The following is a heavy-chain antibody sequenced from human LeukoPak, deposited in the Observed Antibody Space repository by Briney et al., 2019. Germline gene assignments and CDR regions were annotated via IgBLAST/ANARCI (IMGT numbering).Heavy chain of an antibody. D-gene: IGHD6-13*01. CDR3: ARDVGTTDGMYLYAMDV. J-gene: IGHJ6*02. Sequence: ASVKVSCKASGYTFTGYYMHWVRQAPGQGLEWMGWINPNSGGTNYAQKFQGRVTMTRDTSISTAYMELSRLRSDDTAVYYCARDVGTTDGMYLYAMDVWGQGTTVTVAS. CDR1: GYTFTGYY. V-gene: IGHV1-2*02. CDR2: INPNSGGT.